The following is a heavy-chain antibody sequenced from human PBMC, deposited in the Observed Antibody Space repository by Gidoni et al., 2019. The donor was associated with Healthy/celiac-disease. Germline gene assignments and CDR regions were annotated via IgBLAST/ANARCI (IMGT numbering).Heavy chain of an antibody. CDR2: IKSKTDGGTT. CDR3: TTDYSGSYQHDY. Sequence: EVQLVESGGGLVKPGGSLRLSCAASGFTFSNAWMSWVRQAPGKGLEWVGRIKSKTDGGTTDYAAPVKGRFTISRDDSKNTLYLQMNSLKTEDTAVYYCTTDYSGSYQHDYWGQGTLVTVSS. CDR1: GFTFSNAW. V-gene: IGHV3-15*01. D-gene: IGHD1-26*01. J-gene: IGHJ4*02.